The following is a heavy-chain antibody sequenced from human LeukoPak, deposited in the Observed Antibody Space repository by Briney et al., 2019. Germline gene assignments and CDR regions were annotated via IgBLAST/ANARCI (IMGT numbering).Heavy chain of an antibody. V-gene: IGHV4-39*07. J-gene: IGHJ4*02. CDR2: INHSGST. CDR3: ARRQQLVGNDY. Sequence: SETLSLTCTVSGGSISSSSYYWGWIRQPPGKGLEWIGEINHSGSTNYNPSLKSRVTISVDTSKNQFSLKLSSVTAADTAVYYCARRQQLVGNDYWGQGTLVTVSS. CDR1: GGSISSSSYY. D-gene: IGHD6-13*01.